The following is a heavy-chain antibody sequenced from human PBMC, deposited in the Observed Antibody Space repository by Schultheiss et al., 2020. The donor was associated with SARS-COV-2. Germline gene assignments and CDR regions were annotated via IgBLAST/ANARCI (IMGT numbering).Heavy chain of an antibody. CDR1: GFTFSSYW. CDR3: ARDRDTAMGGRYYGMDV. Sequence: GESLKISCAASGFTFSSYWMHWVRQAPGKGLVWVSRINSDGSSTSYADSVKGRFTISRDNAKNTLYLQMNSLRAEDTAVYYCARDRDTAMGGRYYGMDVWGQGTTVTVSS. J-gene: IGHJ6*02. D-gene: IGHD5-18*01. CDR2: INSDGSST. V-gene: IGHV3-74*01.